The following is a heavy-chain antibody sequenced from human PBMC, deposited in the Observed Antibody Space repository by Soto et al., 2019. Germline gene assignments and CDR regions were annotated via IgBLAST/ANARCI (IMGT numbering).Heavy chain of an antibody. CDR3: ARDDGMDV. J-gene: IGHJ6*02. V-gene: IGHV3-30-3*01. CDR1: GFTFSSYA. Sequence: QVQLVESGGGVVQPGRSLRLSCAASGFTFSSYAMHWVRQAPGKGLEWVAVISYDGSNKYYADSVKGRFPISRDNYKNTLYLHMNSLRAEDTAVYYCARDDGMDVWGQGTTVTVSS. CDR2: ISYDGSNK.